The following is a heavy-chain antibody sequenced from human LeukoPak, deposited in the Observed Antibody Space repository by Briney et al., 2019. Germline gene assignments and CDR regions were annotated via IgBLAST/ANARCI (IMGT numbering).Heavy chain of an antibody. Sequence: PGGSLRLSCAASGFTFSGSAMHWVRQVSGKGLEWVGRIRSNANSYATAYAASGKGRFTISRDDSKNTAYLQMNSLKTEDTAVYYCTRGLLYSGSYDYWGQGTLVTVSS. D-gene: IGHD1-26*01. J-gene: IGHJ4*02. CDR1: GFTFSGSA. CDR3: TRGLLYSGSYDY. CDR2: IRSNANSYAT. V-gene: IGHV3-73*01.